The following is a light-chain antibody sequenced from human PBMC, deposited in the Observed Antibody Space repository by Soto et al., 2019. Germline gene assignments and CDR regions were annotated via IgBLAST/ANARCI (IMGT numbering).Light chain of an antibody. CDR3: SSYAGSNNSVV. CDR2: KNN. CDR1: SYNVGKNL. Sequence: QAVVTQPPSASGTPGQRVTISCSGGSYNVGKNLVYWYQQRPGTAPKLIIFKNNQRPSGVPDRFSGSNSGSSASLAISGLRSEDEADYYCSSYAGSNNSVVFGGGTKVTVL. V-gene: IGLV1-47*01. J-gene: IGLJ2*01.